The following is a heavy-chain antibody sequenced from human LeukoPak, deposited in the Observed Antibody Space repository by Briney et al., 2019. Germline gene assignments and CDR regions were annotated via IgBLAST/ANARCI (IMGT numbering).Heavy chain of an antibody. V-gene: IGHV1-18*01. Sequence: ASVKVSCKASGYTFTNYVISWVRQAPGQGLEWMGWISAYNGNTNYAQKLQGRVTMTTDTSTSTAYMELRSLRSDDTAVYYCARDSTYYDFWSGYSWGYYYYYYYMDVWGKGTTVTVSS. D-gene: IGHD3-3*01. CDR3: ARDSTYYDFWSGYSWGYYYYYYYMDV. CDR2: ISAYNGNT. J-gene: IGHJ6*03. CDR1: GYTFTNYV.